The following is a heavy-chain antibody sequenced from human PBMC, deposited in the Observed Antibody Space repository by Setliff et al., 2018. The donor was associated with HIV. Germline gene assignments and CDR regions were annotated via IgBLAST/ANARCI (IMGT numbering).Heavy chain of an antibody. V-gene: IGHV3-30*07. J-gene: IGHJ5*02. CDR2: ISNDGSDQ. CDR1: AFTFSTFA. Sequence: GGSLRLSCEVSAFTFSTFAMHWVRQAPGKGPEWVGVISNDGSDQRYAESVKGRFTISRDNSKSMLYLQMNNLRVDDTAVYYCVRGKNWLDPWGQGTLVTVSS. CDR3: VRGKNWLDP.